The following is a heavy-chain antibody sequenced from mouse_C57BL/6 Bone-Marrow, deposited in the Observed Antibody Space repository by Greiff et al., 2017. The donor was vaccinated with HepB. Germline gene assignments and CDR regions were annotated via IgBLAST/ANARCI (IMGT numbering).Heavy chain of an antibody. J-gene: IGHJ4*01. Sequence: QVQLKQPGAELVKPGASVKMSCKASGYTFTSYWITWVKQRPGQGLEWIGDIYPGSGSTNYNEKFKSKATLTVDTSSSTAYMQLSSLTSEDSAVYYCAREGGSGYYAMDYWGQGTSVTVSS. V-gene: IGHV1-55*01. CDR1: GYTFTSYW. CDR2: IYPGSGST. CDR3: AREGGSGYYAMDY. D-gene: IGHD3-2*02.